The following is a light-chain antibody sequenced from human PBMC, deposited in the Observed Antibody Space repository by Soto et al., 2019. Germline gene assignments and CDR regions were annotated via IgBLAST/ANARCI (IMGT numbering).Light chain of an antibody. CDR1: QIVNNNY. V-gene: IGKV3-20*01. CDR3: QQYGSSIT. Sequence: EIVLTHSPGTLSLSPGERATLSCRASQIVNNNYLAWYQQKPGQAPRLLMSDASNRATGIPARFSGSGPGTDFTLTISRLEPEDFAVYYCQQYGSSITFGQGTRLEIK. J-gene: IGKJ5*01. CDR2: DAS.